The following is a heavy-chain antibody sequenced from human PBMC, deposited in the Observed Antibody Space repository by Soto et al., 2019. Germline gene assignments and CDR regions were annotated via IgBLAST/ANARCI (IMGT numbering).Heavy chain of an antibody. J-gene: IGHJ4*02. V-gene: IGHV1-2*02. CDR3: ARMYSSGSYYFDY. Sequence: ASVKVSCKASGYSFTSYYMHWVRQAPGQGLEWMGWINPNSGGTNYAQKFQGRVTMTRDTSISTAYMELSRLRSDDTAVYYCARMYSSGSYYFDYCGQGTLVTVSS. D-gene: IGHD6-19*01. CDR1: GYSFTSYY. CDR2: INPNSGGT.